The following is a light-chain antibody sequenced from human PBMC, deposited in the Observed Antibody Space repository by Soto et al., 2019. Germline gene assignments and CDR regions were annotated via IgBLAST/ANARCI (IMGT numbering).Light chain of an antibody. CDR3: QHYNSDPWT. J-gene: IGKJ1*01. Sequence: DIAMTQSPSTLSASVGDRVTITCRASQTIRRWLAWYQQRPRKAPKVLIYDASTLESGVHARFSGSGSETEFTLTISSLQPEDSATYYCQHYNSDPWTFGQGTNVEIK. CDR1: QTIRRW. CDR2: DAS. V-gene: IGKV1-5*01.